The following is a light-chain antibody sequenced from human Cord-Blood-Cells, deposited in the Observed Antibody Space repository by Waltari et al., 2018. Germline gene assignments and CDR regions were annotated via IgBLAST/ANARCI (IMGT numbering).Light chain of an antibody. V-gene: IGLV2-14*01. CDR3: SSYTSSSTHVV. CDR1: SSDAGGYKY. Sequence: QSALTQPASVSGSPGQSITISCTGTSSDAGGYKYVSWYQQHPGKAPKLMIYLVMKRPSGVSNRFAGSKSGNTASLTISGLQAEDEADYYCSSYTSSSTHVVFGGGTKLTVL. J-gene: IGLJ2*01. CDR2: LVM.